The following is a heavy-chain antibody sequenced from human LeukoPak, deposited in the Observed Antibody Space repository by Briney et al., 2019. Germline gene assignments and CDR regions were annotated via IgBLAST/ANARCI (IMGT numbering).Heavy chain of an antibody. CDR2: IYYTGIT. J-gene: IGHJ4*02. CDR1: GGSTSSNNW. D-gene: IGHD3-16*01. V-gene: IGHV4-28*01. CDR3: AASSGVTLGRF. Sequence: SETLSLTCAVSGGSTSSNNWWGWVRQPPGKGLEWIGYIYYTGITSYNPSLKSRVTMSVDTSMNQVSLKVTSLTAADTAVYYCAASSGVTLGRFWGQGALVTVSS.